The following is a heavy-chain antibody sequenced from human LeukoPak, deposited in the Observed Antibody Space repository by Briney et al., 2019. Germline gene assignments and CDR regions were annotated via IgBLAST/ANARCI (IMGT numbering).Heavy chain of an antibody. V-gene: IGHV3-53*01. CDR3: ARDDPGLDSSGYAH. Sequence: QTGGSLRLSCAASGFTVSSNYMSWVRQAPGKGLEWVSVIYSGGSTYYADSVKGRFTISRDNSKNTLYLQMNSLRAEDTAVYYCARDDPGLDSSGYAHWGQGTLVTVSS. D-gene: IGHD3-22*01. J-gene: IGHJ4*02. CDR1: GFTVSSNY. CDR2: IYSGGST.